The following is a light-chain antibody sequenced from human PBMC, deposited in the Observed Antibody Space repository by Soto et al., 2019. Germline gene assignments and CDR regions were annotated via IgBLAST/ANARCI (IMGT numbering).Light chain of an antibody. CDR2: GAP. Sequence: SWQHSQSVSSSYLAWYQQKPGQAPRLLIYGAPTRATGIPARFSGSGSGTEFTLTISSLQSDYFATYFCQQYNSYPWTFGQGTKVDIK. V-gene: IGKV3-15*01. CDR1: QSVSSSY. CDR3: QQYNSYPWT. J-gene: IGKJ1*01.